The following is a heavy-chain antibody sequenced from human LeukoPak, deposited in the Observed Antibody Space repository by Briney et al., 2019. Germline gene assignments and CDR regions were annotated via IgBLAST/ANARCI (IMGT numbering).Heavy chain of an antibody. Sequence: GGSLRLSCAASGFTFSSYGMRWVRQAPGKGLEWVAVIRYDGSNKYYADSVKGRFTISRDNSKNTLYLQMNSLRAEDTAVYYCAKDAYYYGSGSYYLYYYYYMDVWGKGTTVTVSS. J-gene: IGHJ6*03. D-gene: IGHD3-10*01. CDR3: AKDAYYYGSGSYYLYYYYYMDV. CDR2: IRYDGSNK. CDR1: GFTFSSYG. V-gene: IGHV3-30*02.